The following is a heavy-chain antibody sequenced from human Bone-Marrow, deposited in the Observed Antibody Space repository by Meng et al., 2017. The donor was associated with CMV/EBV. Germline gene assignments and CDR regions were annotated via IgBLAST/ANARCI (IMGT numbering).Heavy chain of an antibody. CDR1: GFTFSSYA. CDR2: ISYDGSNK. J-gene: IGHJ6*02. D-gene: IGHD7-27*01. Sequence: GESLKISCSASGFTFSSYAMHLVRQAPGKGLEWVAVISYDGSNKYYADSVKGRFTIPRDNSKNTLYLQMNSLRAEDTAVYYCARDKWGPYYYYYYGMDVWGQGTTVTVSS. V-gene: IGHV3-30-3*01. CDR3: ARDKWGPYYYYYYGMDV.